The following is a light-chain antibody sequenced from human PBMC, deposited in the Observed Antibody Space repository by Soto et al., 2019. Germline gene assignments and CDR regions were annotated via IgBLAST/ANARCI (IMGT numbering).Light chain of an antibody. CDR2: DGS. Sequence: SYELTQPPSVSVAPGQTARITCGGNNIGSKSVHWYQQKPGQAPVLVIYDGSDRPSGIPERFSGSNSGNTATLTISRVEAGDEADYYCQVWDSSSDHDVFGTGTKGTVL. CDR3: QVWDSSSDHDV. J-gene: IGLJ1*01. V-gene: IGLV3-21*02. CDR1: NIGSKS.